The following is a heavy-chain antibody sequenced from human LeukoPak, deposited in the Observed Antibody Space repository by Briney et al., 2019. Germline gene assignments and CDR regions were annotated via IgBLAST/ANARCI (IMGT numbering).Heavy chain of an antibody. Sequence: PGGSLRLSCAASGFTFSSYAMHWVRQAPGKGLEWVAVISYDGSNKYYADSVKGRFTISRDNSKNTLYLQMNSLRAEDTAVYYCARDAAPGATPWDRFDYWGQGTLVTVSS. CDR2: ISYDGSNK. CDR1: GFTFSSYA. V-gene: IGHV3-30-3*01. J-gene: IGHJ4*02. D-gene: IGHD1-26*01. CDR3: ARDAAPGATPWDRFDY.